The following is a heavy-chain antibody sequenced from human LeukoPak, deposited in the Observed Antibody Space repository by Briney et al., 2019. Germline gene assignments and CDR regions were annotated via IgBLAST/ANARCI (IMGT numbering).Heavy chain of an antibody. CDR3: ARDSFRIAAAEDWFDP. CDR2: INPNSGGT. Sequence: ASVKVSCKASGYTFTGYYIHWVRQAPGQGLEWLGWINPNSGGTNYAQKFQGRVTMTRDTSISTAYMELSRLRSDDTAVYYCARDSFRIAAAEDWFDPWGQGTLVTVSS. D-gene: IGHD6-13*01. V-gene: IGHV1-2*02. J-gene: IGHJ5*02. CDR1: GYTFTGYY.